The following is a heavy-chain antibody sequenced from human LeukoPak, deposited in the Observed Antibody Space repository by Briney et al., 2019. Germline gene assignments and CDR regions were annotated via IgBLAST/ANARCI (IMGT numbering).Heavy chain of an antibody. Sequence: GGSLTLSCAASGFTFSSYWMSWVRQAPGKGLEWVANIKQDGSEKYYVDSVKGRFTISRDNAKNSLYLQMNSLRAEDTAVYYCAGGIAAAGTDYYYGMDVWGKGTTVTVSS. V-gene: IGHV3-7*03. CDR2: IKQDGSEK. D-gene: IGHD6-13*01. CDR1: GFTFSSYW. CDR3: AGGIAAAGTDYYYGMDV. J-gene: IGHJ6*04.